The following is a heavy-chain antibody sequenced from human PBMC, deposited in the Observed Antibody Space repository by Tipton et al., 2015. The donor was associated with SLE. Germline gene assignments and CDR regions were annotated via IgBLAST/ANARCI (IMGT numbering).Heavy chain of an antibody. Sequence: SLRLSCAASGFTFSSYAMHWVRQAPGKGLEWVAVISYGGSNKYYADSVKGRFTISRDNSKNTPYLQMNSLRAEDTAVYYCARDRGNYGGLPEYFQHWGQGTLVTVSS. D-gene: IGHD3-10*01. V-gene: IGHV3-30*04. J-gene: IGHJ1*01. CDR2: ISYGGSNK. CDR3: ARDRGNYGGLPEYFQH. CDR1: GFTFSSYA.